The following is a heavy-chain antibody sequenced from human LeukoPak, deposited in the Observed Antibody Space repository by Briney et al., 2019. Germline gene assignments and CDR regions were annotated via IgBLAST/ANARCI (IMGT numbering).Heavy chain of an antibody. Sequence: GESLKISCKGSGYTFTNYYIGWVRQTPGKGLEWMGIISPGDSDARYSPSFQGQVTISADKSISTAYLRWSSLKDSDTAMYYCARRYCSSTSCNPYFFDYWGQGTLVSVSS. CDR3: ARRYCSSTSCNPYFFDY. D-gene: IGHD2-2*01. J-gene: IGHJ4*02. V-gene: IGHV5-51*01. CDR2: ISPGDSDA. CDR1: GYTFTNYY.